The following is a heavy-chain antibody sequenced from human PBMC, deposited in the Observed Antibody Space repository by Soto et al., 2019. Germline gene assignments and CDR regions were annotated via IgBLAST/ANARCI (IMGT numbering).Heavy chain of an antibody. CDR2: IIPIFGTA. J-gene: IGHJ5*02. D-gene: IGHD3-3*01. V-gene: IGHV1-69*13. CDR1: GGTFSSYA. CDR3: ERDRGSIRFLEWLSNWFDT. Sequence: VASVKVSCKASGGTFSSYAISWVRQAPGQGLEWMGGIIPIFGTANYAQKFQGRVTITADESTSTAYMELRSLRSEDTAVYYCERDRGSIRFLEWLSNWFDTWGQGTLVTVSS.